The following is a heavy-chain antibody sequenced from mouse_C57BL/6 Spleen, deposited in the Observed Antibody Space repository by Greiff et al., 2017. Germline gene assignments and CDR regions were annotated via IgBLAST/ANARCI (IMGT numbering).Heavy chain of an antibody. D-gene: IGHD2-1*01. CDR1: GFTFSSYA. CDR3: TRGGLNGKRGFAY. Sequence: EVKLVESGEGLVKPGGSLKLSCAASGFTFSSYALSWVRQTPEKRLEWVAYISSGGDYIYYADPVKGRFPLSRDNARNTLYLQMSGLKSEDTAMYYCTRGGLNGKRGFAYWGQGTLVTVSA. V-gene: IGHV5-9-1*02. J-gene: IGHJ3*01. CDR2: ISSGGDYI.